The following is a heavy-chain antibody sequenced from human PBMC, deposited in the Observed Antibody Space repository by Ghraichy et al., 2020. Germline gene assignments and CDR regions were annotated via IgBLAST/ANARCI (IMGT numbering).Heavy chain of an antibody. CDR2: IKGDGSQM. CDR1: GFTFYSYW. Sequence: GESLNISCEASGFTFYSYWMYWVRQAPGKGLEWVANIKGDGSQMYYVASVRGRFTISRDNTKNSLYLQMNNLGVDDTAIYFCAGGNSLDYWGRGTLVAVSS. V-gene: IGHV3-7*01. J-gene: IGHJ4*02. D-gene: IGHD4-23*01. CDR3: AGGNSLDY.